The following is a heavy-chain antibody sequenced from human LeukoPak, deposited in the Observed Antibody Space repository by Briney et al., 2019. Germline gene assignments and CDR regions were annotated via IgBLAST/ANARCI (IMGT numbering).Heavy chain of an antibody. Sequence: SETLSLTCAVSGGSISSGDYSWGWIRQPPGKGLEWIGSIYDSGSTYYNPSLKSRVTISVDTSKNQFSLKLSSVTAADTAVYYCARQVGASNRRFDYWGQGTLVTVSS. V-gene: IGHV4-39*01. J-gene: IGHJ4*02. CDR2: IYDSGST. D-gene: IGHD1-26*01. CDR1: GGSISSGDYS. CDR3: ARQVGASNRRFDY.